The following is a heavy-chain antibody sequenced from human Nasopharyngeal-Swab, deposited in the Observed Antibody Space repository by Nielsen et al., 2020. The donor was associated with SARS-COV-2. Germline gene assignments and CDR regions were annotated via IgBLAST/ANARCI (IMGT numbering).Heavy chain of an antibody. CDR2: IWFDGSKK. CDR3: AREEMYYFDS. CDR1: GFTFSTYG. V-gene: IGHV3-33*01. Sequence: GASLKISCAASGFTFSTYGMHWVRQAPGKGLEWVSMIWFDGSKKHYADSVKGRFTISRDYSKNTLFLEMNSLTAEDTAIYYCAREEMYYFDSWGQGTLVTVSS. D-gene: IGHD5-24*01. J-gene: IGHJ4*02.